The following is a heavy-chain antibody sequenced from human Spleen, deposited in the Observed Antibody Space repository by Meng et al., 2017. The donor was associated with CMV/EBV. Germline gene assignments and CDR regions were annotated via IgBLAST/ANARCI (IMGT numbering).Heavy chain of an antibody. CDR2: ISYDGSNQ. V-gene: IGHV3-30*04. J-gene: IGHJ6*02. CDR1: RFNFGIHP. CDR3: ARDGEVRFLEWLTTIRGMDV. D-gene: IGHD3-3*01. Sequence: GESLKISCAASRFNFGIHPMNWVRQAPGKGLEWVAVISYDGSNQDYADSVKGRFTISRDNSNNTLYLDMTSLRPEDTAVYYCARDGEVRFLEWLTTIRGMDVWGQGTTVTVSS.